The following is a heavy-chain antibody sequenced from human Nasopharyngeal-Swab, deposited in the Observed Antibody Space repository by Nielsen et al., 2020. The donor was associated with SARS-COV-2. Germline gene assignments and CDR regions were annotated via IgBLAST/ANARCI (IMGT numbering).Heavy chain of an antibody. V-gene: IGHV3-15*01. Sequence: GGSLRLSCAASGFTFSNAWMSWVRQAPGKGLEWVGRIKSKTDGGTTDYAAPVKGRFTISRDDSKNTLYLQMNSLKTEDTAVYYCTTRGVVYCGGDCYSPGASDIWGQGTMVTVSS. D-gene: IGHD2-21*02. CDR1: GFTFSNAW. CDR3: TTRGVVYCGGDCYSPGASDI. J-gene: IGHJ3*02. CDR2: IKSKTDGGTT.